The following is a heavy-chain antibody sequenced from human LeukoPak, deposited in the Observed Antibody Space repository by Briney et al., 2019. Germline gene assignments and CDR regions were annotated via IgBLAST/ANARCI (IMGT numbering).Heavy chain of an antibody. J-gene: IGHJ4*02. CDR3: AKDSGIAVAGTPY. D-gene: IGHD6-19*01. CDR2: TSSSDSGT. Sequence: GGSLRLSCAASGFTLSLYAMSWVRQAPGKGLEWVSATSSSDSGTYYADSVRGRFTISRDNSKNTLYLQMNSLRAEDTAVYYCAKDSGIAVAGTPYWGQGTLVTVSS. CDR1: GFTLSLYA. V-gene: IGHV3-23*01.